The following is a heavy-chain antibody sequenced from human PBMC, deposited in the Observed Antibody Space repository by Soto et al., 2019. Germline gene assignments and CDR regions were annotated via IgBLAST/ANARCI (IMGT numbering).Heavy chain of an antibody. CDR3: AGFDVLRYFDLLLIDAFDI. CDR2: INHSGST. CDR1: GGAFSGYY. Sequence: SDTPSLTCAVYGGAFSGYYWSWIRQPPGKGLEWTGEINHSGSTNYNPSLKSRVTISVDTSKNQFSLKLSSVTAADTAVYYCAGFDVLRYFDLLLIDAFDIWGQGTMVTVSS. D-gene: IGHD3-9*01. J-gene: IGHJ3*02. V-gene: IGHV4-34*01.